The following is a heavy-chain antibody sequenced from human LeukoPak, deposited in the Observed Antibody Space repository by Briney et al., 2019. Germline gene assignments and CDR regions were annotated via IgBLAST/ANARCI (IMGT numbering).Heavy chain of an antibody. CDR1: GYTFTGFY. V-gene: IGHV1-2*02. Sequence: ASVKVSCTASGYTFTGFYMHWVPEAPGQGREWMGWINPNSGGTNYAQRFQGRVTMTRDTSISTAYMALSRLRSDDTAVYYCARDMDSGPDFFDYWGLGTLVTVSS. D-gene: IGHD1-26*01. J-gene: IGHJ4*02. CDR2: INPNSGGT. CDR3: ARDMDSGPDFFDY.